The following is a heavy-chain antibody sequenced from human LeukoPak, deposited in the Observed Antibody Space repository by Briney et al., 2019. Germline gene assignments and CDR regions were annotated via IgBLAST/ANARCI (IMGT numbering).Heavy chain of an antibody. Sequence: GASVKVSCKASGYTFTSYGVSWVRQAPGQGLVWVGWISASNGNTNYAQKLQGRVTMTTDTSTSTAYVELRSLRSDDTAVYYCARYPLSYTSNWHYYFDYWGQGTLLTVSS. CDR1: GYTFTSYG. CDR3: ARYPLSYTSNWHYYFDY. D-gene: IGHD1-7*01. J-gene: IGHJ4*02. V-gene: IGHV1-18*01. CDR2: ISASNGNT.